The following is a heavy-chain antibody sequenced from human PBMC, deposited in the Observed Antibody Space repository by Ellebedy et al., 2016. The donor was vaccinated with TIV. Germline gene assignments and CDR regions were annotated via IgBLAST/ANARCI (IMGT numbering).Heavy chain of an antibody. CDR3: CYMGSGTYGDLDY. V-gene: IGHV3-30*02. D-gene: IGHD3-10*01. Sequence: GESLKISCAASGFTFSTYAMGWVRQAPGQGLEWVAFIRFDGSNKYYADSVKGRFTISRDNSKNTLYLQMNSLRAEDTAVYSCCYMGSGTYGDLDYWGHGTLVTVSS. J-gene: IGHJ4*01. CDR1: GFTFSTYA. CDR2: IRFDGSNK.